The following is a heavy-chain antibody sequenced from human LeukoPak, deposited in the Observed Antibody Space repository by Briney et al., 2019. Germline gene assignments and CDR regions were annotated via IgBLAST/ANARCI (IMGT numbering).Heavy chain of an antibody. CDR2: IIPIFGTA. D-gene: IGHD3-3*01. J-gene: IGHJ6*03. Sequence: SVKVSCKASGGTFSSYAISWVRQAPGQGVEWMGGIIPIFGTANYPQKFQGRVSITRDTSASTAYMELSSLRSEDTAVYYCARGGHMAKGVERRYDFWRGTRLPYYYYMDVWGKGTTVTVSS. V-gene: IGHV1-69*05. CDR1: GGTFSSYA. CDR3: ARGGHMAKGVERRYDFWRGTRLPYYYYMDV.